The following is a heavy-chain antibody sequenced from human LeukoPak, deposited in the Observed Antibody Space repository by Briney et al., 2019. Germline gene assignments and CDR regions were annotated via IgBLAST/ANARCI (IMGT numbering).Heavy chain of an antibody. CDR3: AREGYCSSTSCLGDAFDI. D-gene: IGHD2-2*01. J-gene: IGHJ3*02. Sequence: GGSLRLSCAASGFTFSSYAMSWVRQAPGKGLKWVSTINDNGAGTYYADSVKGRFTISRDNSYNTVSLQMNSLRAEDTAVYYCAREGYCSSTSCLGDAFDIWGQGTMVTVSS. V-gene: IGHV3-23*01. CDR2: INDNGAGT. CDR1: GFTFSSYA.